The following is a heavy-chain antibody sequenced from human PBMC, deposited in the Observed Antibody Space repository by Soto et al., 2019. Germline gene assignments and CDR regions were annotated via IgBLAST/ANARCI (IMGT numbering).Heavy chain of an antibody. CDR1: GGSISSYY. Sequence: SETLSLTCTVSGGSISSYYWSWIRQPPGKGLEWIGYIYYSGSTNYSPSLKSRVTISVDTSKNQFSLKLSSVTAADTAVYYCARDSHSGYDFDYWGQGTLVTVSS. CDR2: IYYSGST. J-gene: IGHJ4*02. V-gene: IGHV4-59*01. CDR3: ARDSHSGYDFDY. D-gene: IGHD5-12*01.